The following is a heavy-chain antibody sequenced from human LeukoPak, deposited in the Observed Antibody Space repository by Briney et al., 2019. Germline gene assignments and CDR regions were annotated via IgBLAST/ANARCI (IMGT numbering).Heavy chain of an antibody. CDR3: ASEDSSGWDAFDI. CDR1: GYTFTSYY. Sequence: GASVKVSCKASGYTFTSYYMHWVRQAPGQGLEWMGIINPSGGSTSYAQKFQGRVTMTRDTSTSTDYMELSSLRSEDTAVYYCASEDSSGWDAFDIWGQGTMVTVSS. V-gene: IGHV1-46*01. J-gene: IGHJ3*02. CDR2: INPSGGST. D-gene: IGHD6-19*01.